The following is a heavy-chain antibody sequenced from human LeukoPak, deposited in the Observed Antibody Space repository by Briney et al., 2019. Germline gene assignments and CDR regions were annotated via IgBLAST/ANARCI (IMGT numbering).Heavy chain of an antibody. J-gene: IGHJ5*02. V-gene: IGHV4-59*01. CDR2: IYYSGST. D-gene: IGHD5-18*01. Sequence: PSETLSLTCTVSGGSISSYYWSWIRQPPGKGLEWIGYIYYSGSTNYNPSLKSRVTISVDTSKNKFSLKLSSVTAADTAVYYCARVTGGYSYGPNWFDPWGQGTLVTVSS. CDR1: GGSISSYY. CDR3: ARVTGGYSYGPNWFDP.